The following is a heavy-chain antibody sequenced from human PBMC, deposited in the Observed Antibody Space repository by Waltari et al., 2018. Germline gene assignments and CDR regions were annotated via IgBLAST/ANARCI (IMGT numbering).Heavy chain of an antibody. CDR2: INSGGDT. V-gene: IGHV3-53*01. CDR1: GFTVSVPY. CDR3: TRDVTGYYYFDL. Sequence: EVQLVESGGGLIQPGGSLRLSCAASGFTVSVPYMSWVRQAPGKGLEWVSVINSGGDTHYADSVKGRFTISRDNSKNTMYLQMNTLRAEDTALYYCTRDVTGYYYFDLWGRGTLVTVSS. J-gene: IGHJ2*01.